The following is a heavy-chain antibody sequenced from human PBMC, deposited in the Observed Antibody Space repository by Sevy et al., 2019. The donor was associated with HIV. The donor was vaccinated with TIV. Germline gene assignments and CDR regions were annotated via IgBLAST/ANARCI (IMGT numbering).Heavy chain of an antibody. D-gene: IGHD1-26*01. CDR3: ASSIVGATWYYYYMDV. CDR1: GFTFSSYA. Sequence: GGSLRLSCAASGFTFSSYAMSWVRQAPGKGLEWVSAISGSGGSTYYADSVKGRFTISRDNSKNTLYLQMNSLRAEETAVYYCASSIVGATWYYYYMDVWGKGTTVTVSS. CDR2: ISGSGGST. V-gene: IGHV3-23*01. J-gene: IGHJ6*03.